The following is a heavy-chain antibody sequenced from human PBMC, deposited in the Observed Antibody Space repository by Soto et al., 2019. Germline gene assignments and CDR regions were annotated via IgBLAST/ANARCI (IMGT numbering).Heavy chain of an antibody. CDR3: ALCSWSGETFDI. J-gene: IGHJ3*02. CDR1: GGTFNVYT. D-gene: IGHD6-13*01. CDR2: IIPMLAIT. Sequence: QVQLVQSGAEVKKPGSSVKVSCKASGGTFNVYTIIWVRQAPGQGLEWMGRIIPMLAITNYAQRFQGRVTLTADTSTTTAYMELSSLTSEDTAVYSCALCSWSGETFDICGQGTLVTVSS. V-gene: IGHV1-69*02.